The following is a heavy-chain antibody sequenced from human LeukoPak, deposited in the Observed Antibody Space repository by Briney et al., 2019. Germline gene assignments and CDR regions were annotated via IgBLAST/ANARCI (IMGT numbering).Heavy chain of an antibody. CDR3: ARVSVVTAMYDAFDI. D-gene: IGHD2-21*02. J-gene: IGHJ3*02. V-gene: IGHV4-59*01. Sequence: SETLSLTCAVYGGSFSGYYWSWIRQPPGKGLEWIGYIYYSGSTNYNPSLKSRVTISVATSKNQFSLKLSSVTAADTAVYYCARVSVVTAMYDAFDIWGQGTMVTVSS. CDR2: IYYSGST. CDR1: GGSFSGYY.